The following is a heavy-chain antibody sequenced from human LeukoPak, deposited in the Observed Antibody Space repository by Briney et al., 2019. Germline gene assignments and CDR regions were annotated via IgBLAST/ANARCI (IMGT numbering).Heavy chain of an antibody. Sequence: SETLSLTCTVYGYSISSGYYWGWIRQPPGKGLEWIGSIYHSGSTYYNPSLKSRVTISVDTSKNQFSLKLSSVTAADTAVYYCARDLQYCSGGSCYALLDYWGQGTLVTVSS. V-gene: IGHV4-38-2*02. J-gene: IGHJ4*02. CDR3: ARDLQYCSGGSCYALLDY. CDR1: GYSISSGYY. D-gene: IGHD2-15*01. CDR2: IYHSGST.